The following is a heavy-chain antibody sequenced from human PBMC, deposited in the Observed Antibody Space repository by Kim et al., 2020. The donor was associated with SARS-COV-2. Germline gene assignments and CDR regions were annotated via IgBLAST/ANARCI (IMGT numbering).Heavy chain of an antibody. CDR1: GGSFSGYY. CDR2: INHSGST. Sequence: SETLSLTCAVYGGSFSGYYWSWIRQPPGKGLEWIGEINHSGSTNYNPSLKSRVTISVDTSKNQFSLKLSSVTAADTAVYYCARGNIVVVPAAITGGMDVWGQGTTVTVSS. CDR3: ARGNIVVVPAAITGGMDV. V-gene: IGHV4-34*01. D-gene: IGHD2-2*01. J-gene: IGHJ6*02.